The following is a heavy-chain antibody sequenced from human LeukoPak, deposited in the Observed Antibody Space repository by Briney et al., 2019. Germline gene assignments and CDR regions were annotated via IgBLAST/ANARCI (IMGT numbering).Heavy chain of an antibody. Sequence: GGSLRLSCAASGLPLSKYAMNWVRQAPGKGLEWVAVISSDGSNKYYADSVKGRFTISRDNSKDTLYLQMSSLTIEDTAVYYCRAATKYLDYYYDYWGQGTLVTVSS. J-gene: IGHJ4*02. CDR2: ISSDGSNK. D-gene: IGHD3-22*01. V-gene: IGHV3-30*03. CDR1: GLPLSKYA. CDR3: RAATKYLDYYYDY.